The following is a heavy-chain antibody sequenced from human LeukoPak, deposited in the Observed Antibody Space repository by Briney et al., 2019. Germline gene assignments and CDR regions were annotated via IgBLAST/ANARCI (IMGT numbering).Heavy chain of an antibody. D-gene: IGHD1-26*01. J-gene: IGHJ4*02. Sequence: ASVKVSCKTSGYTFTGYFLHWVRQAPGQGLEWMGWINPNNGGTTYAQNFQGRVTMTRDTPINTAYMELSRLRSDDTAVYYCARDDYSGSYRPFDYWGQGTLVTVSS. CDR1: GYTFTGYF. CDR3: ARDDYSGSYRPFDY. CDR2: INPNNGGT. V-gene: IGHV1-2*02.